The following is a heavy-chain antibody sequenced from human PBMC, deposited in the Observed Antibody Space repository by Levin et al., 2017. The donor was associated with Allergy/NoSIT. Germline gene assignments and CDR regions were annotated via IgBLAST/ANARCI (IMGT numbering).Heavy chain of an antibody. D-gene: IGHD4-17*01. Sequence: GESLKISCKASGHTFTSYGISWVRQAPGQGLEWMGWISAYNGNTNYAQKLQGRVTMTTDTSTSTAYMELRSLRSDDTAVYYCARLGHYGDYVDYWGQGTLVTVSS. V-gene: IGHV1-18*01. CDR1: GHTFTSYG. CDR3: ARLGHYGDYVDY. J-gene: IGHJ4*02. CDR2: ISAYNGNT.